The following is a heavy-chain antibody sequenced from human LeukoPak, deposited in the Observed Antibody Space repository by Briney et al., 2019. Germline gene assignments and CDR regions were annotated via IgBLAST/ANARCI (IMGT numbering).Heavy chain of an antibody. Sequence: SETLSLTCTVSGGSISSSSYYWGWIRQPPGKGLEWIGSIYYSGSTYYNPSLKSRVTMSVDTSKNQFSLKLSSVTAADTAVYYCASLSTLGVDHDSWGQGTLVTVSS. CDR2: IYYSGST. V-gene: IGHV4-39*07. CDR1: GGSISSSSYY. J-gene: IGHJ4*02. CDR3: ASLSTLGVDHDS. D-gene: IGHD3-10*01.